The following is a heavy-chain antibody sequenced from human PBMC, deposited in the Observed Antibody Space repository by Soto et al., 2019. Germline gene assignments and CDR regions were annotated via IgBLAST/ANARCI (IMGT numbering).Heavy chain of an antibody. CDR1: GGAFGRYS. Sequence: QVQLEQSGPEVKRPGTSVKVSCKASGGAFGRYSVSWVRQAPGQGREWIGGVIPVFNTSTYSLKVRGRVAISADESTSIVLMELRSLRSEDTALYYWARGDEMTAVTIFEYWGQGTLVTVSS. CDR2: VIPVFNTS. J-gene: IGHJ4*02. V-gene: IGHV1-69*01. D-gene: IGHD4-17*01. CDR3: ARGDEMTAVTIFEY.